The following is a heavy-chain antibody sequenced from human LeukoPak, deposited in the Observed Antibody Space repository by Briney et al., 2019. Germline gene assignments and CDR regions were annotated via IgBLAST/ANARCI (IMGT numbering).Heavy chain of an antibody. V-gene: IGHV3-48*03. J-gene: IGHJ6*04. CDR3: AELGITMIGGV. D-gene: IGHD3-10*02. CDR1: GFTFSSYE. Sequence: PGGSLRLSCAASGFTFSSYEMNWVRQAPGKVLEWVSYISSSGSTIYYADSVKRRFTISRDNAKNSLYLQMNSLRTEHTAVHYCAELGITMIGGVWGKGTTVTISS. CDR2: ISSSGSTI.